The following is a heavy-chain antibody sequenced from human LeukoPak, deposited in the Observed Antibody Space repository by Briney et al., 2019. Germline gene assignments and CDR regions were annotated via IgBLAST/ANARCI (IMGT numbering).Heavy chain of an antibody. D-gene: IGHD3-10*01. Sequence: ASVKVSCKASGYTFTSYGISWVRQAHGQGLEWMGWISAYNGNTNYAQKLQGRVTMTTDTSTSTAYMELRSLRSEDTAVYYCARRVWFGEFPMDVWGQGTTVTVSS. J-gene: IGHJ6*02. CDR1: GYTFTSYG. V-gene: IGHV1-18*01. CDR2: ISAYNGNT. CDR3: ARRVWFGEFPMDV.